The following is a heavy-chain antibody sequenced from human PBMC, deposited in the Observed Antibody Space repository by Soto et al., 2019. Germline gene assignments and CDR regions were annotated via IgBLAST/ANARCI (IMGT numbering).Heavy chain of an antibody. D-gene: IGHD6-13*01. V-gene: IGHV4-59*06. J-gene: IGHJ4*02. Sequence: TSETLSLTCTVSGGSISSYYWSWIRQHPGKGLEWIGYIYYSGSTYYNPSLKSRVTISVDTSKNQFSLKLSSVTAADTAVYYCARVSIAAAGPFDYWGQGTLVTVSS. CDR2: IYYSGST. CDR1: GGSISSYY. CDR3: ARVSIAAAGPFDY.